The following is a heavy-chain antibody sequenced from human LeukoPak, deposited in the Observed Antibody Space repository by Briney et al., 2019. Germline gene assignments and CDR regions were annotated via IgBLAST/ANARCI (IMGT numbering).Heavy chain of an antibody. Sequence: GGSLRLSCAASGFTFSSYSMNWVRQAPGKGLEWVSSISSSSSYIYYADSVKGRFTISRDNAKNSLYLQMNSLRAEDTAVYYCARDISKVRDLWSGYYDDYWGQGTLVTVSS. CDR2: ISSSSSYI. CDR1: GFTFSSYS. V-gene: IGHV3-21*01. D-gene: IGHD3-3*01. J-gene: IGHJ4*02. CDR3: ARDISKVRDLWSGYYDDY.